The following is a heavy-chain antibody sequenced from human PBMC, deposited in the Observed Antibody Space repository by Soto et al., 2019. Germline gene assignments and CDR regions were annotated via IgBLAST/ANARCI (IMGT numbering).Heavy chain of an antibody. D-gene: IGHD2-21*01. Sequence: EVHLLESGGGLVQPGGSLRLSCAASGFTFSNYAMSWVRQAPGKGLEWVSAISGSGDVTPYADSVKGRFTISRDNSKTTLYLKINSLRAEDTAVYFCASHNCYKSDRRSSPLDYWGPGTLVTVSS. CDR1: GFTFSNYA. CDR3: ASHNCYKSDRRSSPLDY. CDR2: ISGSGDVT. V-gene: IGHV3-23*01. J-gene: IGHJ4*02.